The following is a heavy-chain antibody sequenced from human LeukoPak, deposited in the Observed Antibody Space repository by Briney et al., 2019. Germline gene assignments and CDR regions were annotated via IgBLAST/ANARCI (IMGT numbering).Heavy chain of an antibody. Sequence: SETLSLTCTVSGGSISTYYWNWIRQPPGKGLEWIGYIYYSGSTNYSPSFNSRVTISEDTSKNQFSLKLNSVTAADTAVYYCARQRTVGATVLDSWGQGTLVTVSS. J-gene: IGHJ4*02. CDR1: GGSISTYY. V-gene: IGHV4-59*08. D-gene: IGHD1-26*01. CDR2: IYYSGST. CDR3: ARQRTVGATVLDS.